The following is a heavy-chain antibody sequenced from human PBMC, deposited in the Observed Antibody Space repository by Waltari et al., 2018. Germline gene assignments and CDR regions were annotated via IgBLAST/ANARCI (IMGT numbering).Heavy chain of an antibody. D-gene: IGHD1-1*01. V-gene: IGHV4-4*02. Sequence: QLLLPESSPGLVTPSGTLSFICVFSGDSMSTSNYWSWVRQPPGKGLEWIGQVRGDGKTNYNPSFASRVTMSLDTSTYHFALKLTSATAADTALYYCARDRGRGLYLDTWGQGTLVTVSP. CDR3: ARDRGRGLYLDT. J-gene: IGHJ4*02. CDR1: GDSMSTSNY. CDR2: VRGDGKT.